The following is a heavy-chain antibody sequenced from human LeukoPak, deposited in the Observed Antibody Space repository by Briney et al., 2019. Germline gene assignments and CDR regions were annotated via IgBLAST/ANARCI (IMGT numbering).Heavy chain of an antibody. D-gene: IGHD3-9*01. Sequence: GGSLRLSCAASGFTFSSYGMHWVRQAPGKGLEWGAVISYDGSNKYYADSVKGRFTISRDNCKNTLYLQMNSLRAEDTAVYYCAKSRSDILTGYYGPFDYWGQGTLVTVSS. V-gene: IGHV3-30*18. CDR3: AKSRSDILTGYYGPFDY. CDR2: ISYDGSNK. J-gene: IGHJ4*02. CDR1: GFTFSSYG.